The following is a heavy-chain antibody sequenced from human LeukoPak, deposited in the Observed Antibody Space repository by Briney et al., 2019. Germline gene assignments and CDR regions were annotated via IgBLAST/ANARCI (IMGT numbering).Heavy chain of an antibody. Sequence: GGSLRLSCAASGFIFSSYAMHWVRQAPGKGLGWVAVKAFDGSVEYYADSVKGRFTISRDNSKNTLYLQMNSLRGEDTAVYYCAKSLRTRIYYFDYWGQGTLVTVSS. J-gene: IGHJ4*02. CDR3: AKSLRTRIYYFDY. CDR2: KAFDGSVE. D-gene: IGHD1-7*01. CDR1: GFIFSSYA. V-gene: IGHV3-30*04.